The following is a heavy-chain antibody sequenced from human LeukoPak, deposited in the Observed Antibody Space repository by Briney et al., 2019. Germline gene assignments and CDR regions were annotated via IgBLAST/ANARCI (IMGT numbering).Heavy chain of an antibody. Sequence: GGSLRLSCAASGFTFSSYGMHWVRQAPGKGLEWVAFIRYDGSNKYYADSVKGRFTISRDNSKNTLYLQMNSLRAEDTAVYYCARDFGGSYSGLDYWGQGTLVTVSS. J-gene: IGHJ4*02. V-gene: IGHV3-30*02. D-gene: IGHD1-26*01. CDR2: IRYDGSNK. CDR3: ARDFGGSYSGLDY. CDR1: GFTFSSYG.